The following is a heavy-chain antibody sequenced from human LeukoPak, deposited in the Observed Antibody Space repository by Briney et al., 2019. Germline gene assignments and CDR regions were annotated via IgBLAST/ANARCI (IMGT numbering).Heavy chain of an antibody. CDR2: ISWNSGSI. J-gene: IGHJ4*02. Sequence: PGGSLRLSCAASGFTFDDYAMHWVRQAPGKGLEWVSGISWNSGSIGYADSVKGRFTISRDNAKNSRYLQMNSLRAEDTALYYCAKELRGYNFGFDYWGQGTLVTVSS. CDR1: GFTFDDYA. D-gene: IGHD5-24*01. V-gene: IGHV3-9*01. CDR3: AKELRGYNFGFDY.